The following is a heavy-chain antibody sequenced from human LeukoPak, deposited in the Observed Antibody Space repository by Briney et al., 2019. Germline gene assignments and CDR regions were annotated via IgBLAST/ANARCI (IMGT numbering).Heavy chain of an antibody. D-gene: IGHD3-3*01. V-gene: IGHV1-8*01. Sequence: ASVKVSCKASGYTFTSYDINWVRQATGQGLEWMGWMNPNSGNTGYARKFQGRVTMTRNTSISTAYMELSSLRSEDTAVYYCAREDGGVVTFDYWGQGTLVTVSS. J-gene: IGHJ4*02. CDR3: AREDGGVVTFDY. CDR1: GYTFTSYD. CDR2: MNPNSGNT.